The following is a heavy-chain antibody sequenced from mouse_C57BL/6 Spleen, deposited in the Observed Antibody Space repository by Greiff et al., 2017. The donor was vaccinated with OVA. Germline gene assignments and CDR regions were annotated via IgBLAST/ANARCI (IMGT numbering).Heavy chain of an antibody. Sequence: VQLQQPGAELVKPGASVKLSCKASGYTFTSYWMHWVKQRPGQGLEWIGMIHPNSGSTNYNEKFKSKATLTVDKSSSTAYMQLSSLTAEDSAVYYGARSRDYGYAMDYWGQGTSVTVSS. CDR1: GYTFTSYW. CDR2: IHPNSGST. V-gene: IGHV1-64*01. D-gene: IGHD2-4*01. CDR3: ARSRDYGYAMDY. J-gene: IGHJ4*01.